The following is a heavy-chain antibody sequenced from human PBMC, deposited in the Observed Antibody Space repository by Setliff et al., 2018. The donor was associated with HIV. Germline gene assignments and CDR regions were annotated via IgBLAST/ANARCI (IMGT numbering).Heavy chain of an antibody. CDR2: IDPSDSYV. D-gene: IGHD4-17*01. CDR1: GYKFTGYW. CDR3: ARHKNGAYSLDS. Sequence: GESLKISCKASGYKFTGYWINWVRQMPGKGLEWMGRIDPSDSYVDYSPSFQSHVTISIDKSVSSAHLQWSSLKASDTAMYYCARHKNGAYSLDSWGQGTLVTVSS. J-gene: IGHJ4*02. V-gene: IGHV5-10-1*01.